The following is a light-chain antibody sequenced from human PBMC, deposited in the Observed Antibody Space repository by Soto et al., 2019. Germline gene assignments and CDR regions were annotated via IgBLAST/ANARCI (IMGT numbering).Light chain of an antibody. CDR3: QQYHDCPPLT. CDR1: QSISSN. V-gene: IGKV3-15*01. CDR2: SAS. J-gene: IGKJ4*01. Sequence: EIVVTQSPATLSVSLGERVTLSCRASQSISSNLAWYQQKPGLPPRLLFYSASASATGTSARFSGSGYGTEFTLTISRLQSEDVAVYYCQQYHDCPPLTFGGGTKVQIK.